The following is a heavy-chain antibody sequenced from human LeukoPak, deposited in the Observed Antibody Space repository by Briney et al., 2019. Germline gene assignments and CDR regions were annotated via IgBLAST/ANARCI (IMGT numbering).Heavy chain of an antibody. CDR2: IYYSGST. CDR3: ARSEYSYGADAFDI. CDR1: GGSISSYY. D-gene: IGHD5-18*01. V-gene: IGHV4-59*01. J-gene: IGHJ3*02. Sequence: SETLSLTCTVSGGSISSYYWSWIRQPPGKGLEWIGYIYYSGSTNYSPSLKSRVTISVDTSKNQLPLKLSSVTAADTAVYYCARSEYSYGADAFDIWGQGTMVTVSS.